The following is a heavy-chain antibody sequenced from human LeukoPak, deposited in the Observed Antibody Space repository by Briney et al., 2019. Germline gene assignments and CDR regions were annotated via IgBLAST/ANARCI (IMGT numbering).Heavy chain of an antibody. Sequence: KSGGSLRLSCAASGFTFSSYSMNWVRQAPGKGLEWVSSISSSSSYIYYADSVKGRFTISRDNARNSLFLQMNNLRVDDSAVYYCAREYTAMAYDYWGQGNLVTVSS. V-gene: IGHV3-21*01. CDR1: GFTFSSYS. CDR3: AREYTAMAYDY. CDR2: ISSSSSYI. J-gene: IGHJ4*02. D-gene: IGHD5-18*01.